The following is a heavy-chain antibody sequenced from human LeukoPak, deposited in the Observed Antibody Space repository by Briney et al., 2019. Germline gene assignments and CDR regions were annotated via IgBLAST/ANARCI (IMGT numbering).Heavy chain of an antibody. D-gene: IGHD6-6*01. CDR1: GYTFTSYY. J-gene: IGHJ3*02. CDR2: IIPIFGTA. CDR3: ARAKYSSSRKTGDAFDI. Sequence: SVKVSCKASGYTFTSYYMHWVRQAPGQGLGWMGGIIPIFGTANYAQKFQGRVTITADESTSTAYMELSSLRSEDTAVYYCARAKYSSSRKTGDAFDIWGQGTMVTVSS. V-gene: IGHV1-69*13.